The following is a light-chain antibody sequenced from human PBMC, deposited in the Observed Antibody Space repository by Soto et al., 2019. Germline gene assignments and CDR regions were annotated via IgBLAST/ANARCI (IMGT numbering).Light chain of an antibody. CDR2: DAS. Sequence: EIVLTQSPATLSLSPGERATLSCRASQSVSIYLAWYQQKPGQAPRLLIYDASNRATGIPARFSGSGSGTDFTLTISRLEPEDFAVYYCQQRSNWPRLTFGGGTKVEIK. CDR3: QQRSNWPRLT. CDR1: QSVSIY. J-gene: IGKJ4*01. V-gene: IGKV3-11*01.